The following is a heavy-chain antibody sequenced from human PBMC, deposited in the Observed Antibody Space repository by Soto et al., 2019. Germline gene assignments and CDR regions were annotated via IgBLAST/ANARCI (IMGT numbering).Heavy chain of an antibody. CDR3: ARRCTGGSCYSSHYYYGIDV. D-gene: IGHD2-15*01. Sequence: GESLKISCKGSGYSFTNYWTGWVRQMPGKGLEWMGIIYPGDVETRYGPSFQGQVTISADKSISTAYLQWSSLKASDTAMYYCARRCTGGSCYSSHYYYGIDVWGQGTTVTV. V-gene: IGHV5-51*01. CDR2: IYPGDVET. CDR1: GYSFTNYW. J-gene: IGHJ6*01.